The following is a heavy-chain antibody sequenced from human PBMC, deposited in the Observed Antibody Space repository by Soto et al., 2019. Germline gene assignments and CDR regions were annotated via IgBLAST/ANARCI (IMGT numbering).Heavy chain of an antibody. CDR3: AADCSGGSCYSVEFID. V-gene: IGHV4-39*01. CDR2: IYYSGST. CDR1: GGSISSSSYY. Sequence: QLQLQESGPGLVKPSETLSLTCTVSGGSISSSSYYWGWIRQPPGKGLEWIGSIYYSGSTYYNPSLKSRVTISVDTSKNQFSLKLSSVTAADTAVYYCAADCSGGSCYSVEFIDWGQGTLVTVSS. J-gene: IGHJ4*02. D-gene: IGHD2-15*01.